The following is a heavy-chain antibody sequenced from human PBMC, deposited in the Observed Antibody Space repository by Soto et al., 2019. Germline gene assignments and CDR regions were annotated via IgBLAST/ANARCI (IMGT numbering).Heavy chain of an antibody. J-gene: IGHJ1*01. Sequence: ASVKVSCKASGYTFTTYGITWVRQGPGQGLEWMGWISAYNGNTNYAQKVQGRVTMTTDTSTSTAYMELRSLRSDDTAVYYCARAVGYYDSSGYYTHEYFQHWGQGTLVTVSS. CDR2: ISAYNGNT. V-gene: IGHV1-18*01. CDR3: ARAVGYYDSSGYYTHEYFQH. D-gene: IGHD3-22*01. CDR1: GYTFTTYG.